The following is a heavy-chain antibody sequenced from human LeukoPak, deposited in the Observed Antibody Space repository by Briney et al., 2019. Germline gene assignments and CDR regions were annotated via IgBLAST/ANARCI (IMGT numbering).Heavy chain of an antibody. CDR1: GYTFTSYG. V-gene: IGHV1-18*01. Sequence: GASVTVSCKASGYTFTSYGISWVRQAPGHGLEWMGWISTYNGITNYAQKLQGRVTMTTDTSTSTAYMELRSLRSDDTAMYYCARDRTNEFDYWGQGTLVTVSS. J-gene: IGHJ4*02. D-gene: IGHD1-1*01. CDR3: ARDRTNEFDY. CDR2: ISTYNGIT.